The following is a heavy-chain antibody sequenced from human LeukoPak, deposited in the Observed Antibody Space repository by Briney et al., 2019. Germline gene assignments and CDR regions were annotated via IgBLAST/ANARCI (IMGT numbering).Heavy chain of an antibody. CDR2: IRVLNVTT. Sequence: ASVKVSCKASSYDFTSYRISWMRQAPGQGLEWLGWIRVLNVTTNYAEKFQDRVSLTTDTSTNTAYMELRSLTSDDTAVYYCARDSWWMGRLNAEYFHLWGQGTLVIVSS. V-gene: IGHV1-18*01. CDR1: SYDFTSYR. CDR3: ARDSWWMGRLNAEYFHL. D-gene: IGHD2-8*02. J-gene: IGHJ1*01.